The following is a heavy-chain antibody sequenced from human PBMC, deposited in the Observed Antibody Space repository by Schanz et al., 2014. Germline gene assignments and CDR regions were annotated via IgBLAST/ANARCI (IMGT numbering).Heavy chain of an antibody. CDR1: GFTFNSYA. CDR3: AKGMGYCSGGTCYDYYYYGLDV. Sequence: EAQLLQSGGGLVQPGGSLRLSCAASGFTFNSYAMTWVRQAPGKGVEWVSSISHSGGSKYYADSVKGRFTISRDNSENTLYLQMNSLSADDTAVFYCAKGMGYCSGGTCYDYYYYGLDVCGQGTTVTVSS. CDR2: ISHSGGSK. D-gene: IGHD2-15*01. J-gene: IGHJ6*02. V-gene: IGHV3-23*01.